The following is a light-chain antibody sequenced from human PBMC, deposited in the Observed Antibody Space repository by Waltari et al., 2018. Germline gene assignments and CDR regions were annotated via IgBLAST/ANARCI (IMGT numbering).Light chain of an antibody. J-gene: IGLJ1*01. CDR2: GKN. Sequence: SSELTQDPAVSVALGQTVRLTCQGDSLRSYYASWYQRKPGQAPVLVLYGKNNRPSGLPDRFSGSSSGDTASLTITGAQAEDEADYYCNSRDSSGNLYVFGTGTKVTVL. V-gene: IGLV3-19*01. CDR3: NSRDSSGNLYV. CDR1: SLRSYY.